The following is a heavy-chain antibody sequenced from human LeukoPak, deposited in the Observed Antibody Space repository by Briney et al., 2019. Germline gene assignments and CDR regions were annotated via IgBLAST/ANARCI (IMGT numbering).Heavy chain of an antibody. CDR3: ARGSYYFDN. V-gene: IGHV3-7*01. J-gene: IGHJ4*02. CDR2: IKQDGSEK. Sequence: SGGSLRLSCAASGCTFSSYWMSWVRQAPGKGLEWVANIKQDGSEKYYVDSVKGRFTMSRDNAKNSLYLQMNSLRGEDTAVYYCARGSYYFDNWGQGTLVTVSS. CDR1: GCTFSSYW. D-gene: IGHD6-6*01.